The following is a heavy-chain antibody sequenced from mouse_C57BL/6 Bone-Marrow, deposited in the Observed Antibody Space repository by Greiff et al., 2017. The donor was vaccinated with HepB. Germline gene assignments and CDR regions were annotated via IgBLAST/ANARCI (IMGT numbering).Heavy chain of an antibody. V-gene: IGHV5-12*01. Sequence: EVQLVESGGGLVQPGGSLKLSCAASGFTFSDYYMYWVRQTPEKRLEWVAYISNGGGSTYYPDTVKGRFPISRDNAKNTLYLQMSRLKSEDTAMYYCASYFFAIDYWGQGTSVTVSS. CDR3: ASYFFAIDY. CDR2: ISNGGGST. D-gene: IGHD1-1*01. J-gene: IGHJ4*01. CDR1: GFTFSDYY.